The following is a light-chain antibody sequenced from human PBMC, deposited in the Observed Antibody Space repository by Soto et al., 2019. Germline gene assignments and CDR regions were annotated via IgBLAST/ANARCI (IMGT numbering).Light chain of an antibody. V-gene: IGKV1-5*01. CDR3: QQYDTYSRT. J-gene: IGKJ1*01. CDR2: DAS. CDR1: QSFSGT. Sequence: DIQMTQSPSTLSASVGDRVTITCRASQSFSGTLAWYQQKPGKAPKLLIFDASSLERGVPSRFSGNGSGTEFTLTISSLQPDDFATYYCQQYDTYSRTFGQGTKVDIK.